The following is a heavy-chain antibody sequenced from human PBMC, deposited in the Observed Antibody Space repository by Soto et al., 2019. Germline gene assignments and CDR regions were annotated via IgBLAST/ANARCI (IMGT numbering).Heavy chain of an antibody. D-gene: IGHD3-10*01. J-gene: IGHJ4*02. CDR1: GYTFTGYY. Sequence: VASVKVSCKXSGYTFTGYYMHWVRQAPGQGLEWMGWINPNSGGTNYAQKFQGRVTMTRDTSISTAYMELSRLRSDDTAVYYCARSLGDRGFDYWGQGTLVTVSS. CDR3: ARSLGDRGFDY. V-gene: IGHV1-2*02. CDR2: INPNSGGT.